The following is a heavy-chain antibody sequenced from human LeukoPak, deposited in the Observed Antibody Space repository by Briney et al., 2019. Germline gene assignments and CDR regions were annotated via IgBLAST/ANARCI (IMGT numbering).Heavy chain of an antibody. D-gene: IGHD2-8*01. V-gene: IGHV3-23*01. CDR3: AKDRCSNGIGCYFYYMDV. J-gene: IGHJ6*03. CDR1: GFTFSSYA. Sequence: GGSLRLSCAASGFTFSSYAMSWVRQAPGKGLEWVSAISGSGGSTYYADSVKGRFTISRDNSKNTLYLQMNSLRAEDTAVYYCAKDRCSNGIGCYFYYMDVWGKGTTVTISS. CDR2: ISGSGGST.